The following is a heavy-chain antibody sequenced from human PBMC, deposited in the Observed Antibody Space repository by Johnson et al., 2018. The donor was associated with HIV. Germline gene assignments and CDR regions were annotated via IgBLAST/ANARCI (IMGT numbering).Heavy chain of an antibody. CDR2: ISSSGRTT. CDR3: VRRMVVGYVAFDI. D-gene: IGHD2-21*01. J-gene: IGHJ3*02. V-gene: IGHV3-11*04. Sequence: QVQLVESGGGLVQPGRSLKLSCAASGFTFSDHYMTWIRQAPGKGLECISSISSSGRTTYYADSVKGRFTISRNNVQNSMLLQMNSLRADDTAVYFCVRRMVVGYVAFDIWGQGTMVSVSS. CDR1: GFTFSDHY.